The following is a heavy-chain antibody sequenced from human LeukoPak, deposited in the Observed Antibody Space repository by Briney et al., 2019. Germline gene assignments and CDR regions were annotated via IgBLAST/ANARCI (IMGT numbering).Heavy chain of an antibody. CDR3: ARGRQTYYYYMDV. J-gene: IGHJ6*03. V-gene: IGHV1-2*02. CDR1: GYTLTDYY. Sequence: ASVKVSCKASGYTLTDYYMHWVRQAPGQGREWMAWINPNSGATIYAQNFQDRVTVTRDTSISTAYMELSSLRSDDTAVYYCARGRQTYYYYMDVWGKGTTVTVSS. CDR2: INPNSGAT.